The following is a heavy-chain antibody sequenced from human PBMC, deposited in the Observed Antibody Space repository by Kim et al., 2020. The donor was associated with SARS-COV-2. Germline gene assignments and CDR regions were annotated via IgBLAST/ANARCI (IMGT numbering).Heavy chain of an antibody. Sequence: SVKVSCKASGGTFSSYAINWVRPAPGQGLEWMGGIIPIFGTANYAQKLQGRVTLTADESTSTAYMELSSLRAEDTAVYYCARVPLQLVPDNYYYYGMDVWGQGTTVTVSS. CDR2: IIPIFGTA. D-gene: IGHD6-13*01. CDR3: ARVPLQLVPDNYYYYGMDV. J-gene: IGHJ6*02. CDR1: GGTFSSYA. V-gene: IGHV1-69*13.